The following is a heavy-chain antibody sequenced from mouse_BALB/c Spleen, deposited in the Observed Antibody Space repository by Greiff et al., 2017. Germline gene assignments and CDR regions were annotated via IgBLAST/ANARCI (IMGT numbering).Heavy chain of an antibody. J-gene: IGHJ2*01. CDR1: GFTFTDYY. V-gene: IGHV7-3*02. Sequence: EVKVVESGGGLVQPGGSLRLSCATSGFTFTDYYMSWVRQPPGKALEWLGFIRNKANGYTTEYSASVKGRFTISRDNSQSILYLQMNTLRAEDSATYYCARDERYFDYWGQGTTLTVSS. CDR3: ARDERYFDY. CDR2: IRNKANGYTT.